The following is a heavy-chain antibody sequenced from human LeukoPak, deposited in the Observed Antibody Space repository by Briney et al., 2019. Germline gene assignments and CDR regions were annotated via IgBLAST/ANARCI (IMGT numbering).Heavy chain of an antibody. Sequence: GGSLRLSCAASGFTFSSYAMSWVRQAPGKGLEWVSAISGSGGSTYYADYVKGRFTISRDNSKNTLYLKLNSLRAEDTAVYYCAKDILGGSGLDYWGQGTLVTVSS. V-gene: IGHV3-23*01. D-gene: IGHD2-15*01. CDR1: GFTFSSYA. CDR3: AKDILGGSGLDY. J-gene: IGHJ4*02. CDR2: ISGSGGST.